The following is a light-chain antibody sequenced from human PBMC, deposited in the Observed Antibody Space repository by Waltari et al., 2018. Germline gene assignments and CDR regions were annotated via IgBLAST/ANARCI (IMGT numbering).Light chain of an antibody. CDR3: VVYTGDGITL. Sequence: QTVVPQEPSLSLSPGGTVTLTCGSSSGSVSTSYCPSRYQQTTGQAPRTLIFSTITRASGGADRIAGSILANKAALTLTGAQADDDSDYYWVVYTGDGITLFGGGTRLAVL. CDR2: STI. CDR1: SGSVSTSYC. J-gene: IGLJ2*01. V-gene: IGLV8-61*01.